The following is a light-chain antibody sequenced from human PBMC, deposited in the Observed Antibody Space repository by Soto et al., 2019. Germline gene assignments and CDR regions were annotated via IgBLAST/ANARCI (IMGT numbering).Light chain of an antibody. CDR1: QSISSW. CDR2: DAS. Sequence: DIQMTQSPSTLSASVGDRVTVTCRSSQSISSWLAWYQQKPGKAPKLLIYDASSLESGVPSSFSGSGSGTDFTLTISRLEPEDFAVYYCQQYGSSPPITFGQGTRLEIK. J-gene: IGKJ5*01. V-gene: IGKV1-5*01. CDR3: QQYGSSPPIT.